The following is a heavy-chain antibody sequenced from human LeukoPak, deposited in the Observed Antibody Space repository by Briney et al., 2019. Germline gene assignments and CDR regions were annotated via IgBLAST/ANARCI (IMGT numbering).Heavy chain of an antibody. Sequence: SETLSLTCTVSGGSISSYYWSWIRQPPGKGLEWIGYIYYSGSTNYNPSLKSRVTISVDTSKNQFSLKLSSVTAADTAVYCCARGHYDILTGPMDYYYGMDVWGQGTTVTVSS. J-gene: IGHJ6*02. V-gene: IGHV4-59*01. CDR3: ARGHYDILTGPMDYYYGMDV. CDR1: GGSISSYY. D-gene: IGHD3-9*01. CDR2: IYYSGST.